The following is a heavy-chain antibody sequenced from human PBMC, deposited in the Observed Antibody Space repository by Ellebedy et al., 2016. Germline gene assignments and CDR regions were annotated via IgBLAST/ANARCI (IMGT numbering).Heavy chain of an antibody. J-gene: IGHJ6*02. D-gene: IGHD2-8*01. CDR1: GFTFSSYT. V-gene: IGHV3-21*01. Sequence: GGSLRLSCVASGFTFSSYTMNWVRLAPGKGLEWVASISSSSTYIYYADSLKGRFTISRDNAENSLYLQMSSLRAEDTAVYYCARDVLMVYASLSYGMDVWGQGTTVTVSS. CDR3: ARDVLMVYASLSYGMDV. CDR2: ISSSSTYI.